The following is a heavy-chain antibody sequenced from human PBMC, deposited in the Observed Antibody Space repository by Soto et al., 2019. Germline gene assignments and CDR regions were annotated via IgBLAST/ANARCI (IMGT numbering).Heavy chain of an antibody. CDR3: AREEDTAMKKSGFYYYGMDV. CDR2: INPNSGGT. Sequence: ASVKVSCKASGYTFTGYYMHWVRQAPGQGLEWMGWINPNSGGTNYAQKFQGRVTMTRDTSISTAYMELSRLRSDDTAVYYCAREEDTAMKKSGFYYYGMDVWGQGTTVTVSS. CDR1: GYTFTGYY. V-gene: IGHV1-2*02. D-gene: IGHD5-18*01. J-gene: IGHJ6*02.